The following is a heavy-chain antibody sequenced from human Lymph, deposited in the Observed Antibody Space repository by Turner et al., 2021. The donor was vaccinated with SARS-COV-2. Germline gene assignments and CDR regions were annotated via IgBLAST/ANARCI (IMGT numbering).Heavy chain of an antibody. CDR1: GGSISSYY. J-gene: IGHJ5*02. V-gene: IGHV4-4*07. CDR2: IYTSGST. D-gene: IGHD3-10*01. Sequence: QVQLQESGTGLVKPSETLSLTCAVSGGSISSYYWSLIRQPAGKGLEWIGRIYTSGSTNYNPSLKSRVTMSVDTSKNQFSLKLSSVTAADTAVYYCARVLKIPRELLWFGEPEWDNWFDPWGQGTLVTVSS. CDR3: ARVLKIPRELLWFGEPEWDNWFDP.